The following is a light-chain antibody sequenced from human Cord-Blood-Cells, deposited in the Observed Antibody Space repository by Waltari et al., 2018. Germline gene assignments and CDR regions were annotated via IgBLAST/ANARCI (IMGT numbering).Light chain of an antibody. CDR3: CSYAGSSSVV. CDR2: EGS. V-gene: IGLV2-23*01. Sequence: QSALTQPASVSGSPGQSITISCTGTSSDVGSYNLVSWYQQHPGKAPKLMIYEGSKRPSGVSTRFSCSKSRNTASRTISGLQAEDESDYYCCSYAGSSSVVFGGGTKLTVL. CDR1: SSDVGSYNL. J-gene: IGLJ2*01.